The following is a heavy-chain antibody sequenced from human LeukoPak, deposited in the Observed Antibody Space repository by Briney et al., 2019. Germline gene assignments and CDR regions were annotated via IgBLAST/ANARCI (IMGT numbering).Heavy chain of an antibody. CDR2: ISGGGETT. J-gene: IGHJ3*02. V-gene: IGHV3-23*01. Sequence: GASLRLSCVASGFTFNIYPMSWVRQAPGKGLEWVSAISGGGETTLYADSVEGRFTISRDNSRNTLFLQMSSLRAEDTAVYFCAGKPPTTTRQHAFDIWGRGTMVTVSS. CDR1: GFTFNIYP. CDR3: AGKPPTTTRQHAFDI. D-gene: IGHD1/OR15-1a*01.